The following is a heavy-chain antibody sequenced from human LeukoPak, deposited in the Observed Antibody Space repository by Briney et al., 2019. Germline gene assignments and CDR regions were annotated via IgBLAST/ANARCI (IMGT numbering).Heavy chain of an antibody. CDR3: ARDLQHLFGAFDI. D-gene: IGHD6-13*01. CDR2: IWYDGSNK. J-gene: IGHJ3*02. Sequence: GGSLRLSCAASGFTFSSFGMHRVRQAPGKGLEWVAVIWYDGSNKYYADSVKGRFTISRDNSKNALYLQMNSLRAEDTAVYYCARDLQHLFGAFDIWGQGTMVTVSS. CDR1: GFTFSSFG. V-gene: IGHV3-33*01.